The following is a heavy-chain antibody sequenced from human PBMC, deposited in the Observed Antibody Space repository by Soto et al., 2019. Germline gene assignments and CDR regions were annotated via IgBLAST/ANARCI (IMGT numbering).Heavy chain of an antibody. CDR2: INSDGSDT. CDR1: GFTFSSYW. V-gene: IGHV3-74*01. Sequence: PGGSLRLSCAASGFTFSSYWMHWVRQTPEKGLVWVSHINSDGSDTTYADSVKGRFTISRDNSKNTLYLQMNSLRDEDTAVYYCAKDSYYHDTSGYYTFDSWGQGTLVTVSS. J-gene: IGHJ4*02. D-gene: IGHD3-22*01. CDR3: AKDSYYHDTSGYYTFDS.